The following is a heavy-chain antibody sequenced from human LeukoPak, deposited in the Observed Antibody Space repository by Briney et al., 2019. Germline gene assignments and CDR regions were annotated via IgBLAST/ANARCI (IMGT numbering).Heavy chain of an antibody. Sequence: SETLSLTCAVYGGSFSNYYWGWIRQPPGKGLEWIGNIFYSGSTYYSPSLKSRVTISLDTSRNQFSLKLNSVTAADTAVYYCAKSNGYGLVDIWGQGTMVTVSS. CDR1: GGSFSNYY. D-gene: IGHD3-10*01. J-gene: IGHJ3*02. V-gene: IGHV4-34*12. CDR3: AKSNGYGLVDI. CDR2: IFYSGST.